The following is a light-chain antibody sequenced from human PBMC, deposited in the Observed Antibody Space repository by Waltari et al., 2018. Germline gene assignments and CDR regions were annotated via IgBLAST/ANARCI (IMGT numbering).Light chain of an antibody. J-gene: IGLJ3*02. CDR2: DVS. V-gene: IGLV2-14*01. CDR1: SSDVGLYNY. CDR3: NSYAGSNSWV. Sequence: QSALTQPASVSGSPGQSITISCTGTSSDVGLYNYVSWYQQHPGKAPKLMIYDVSERPSGVSNRFSGSKSGNTASLTISGLQAEDEAYDYCNSYAGSNSWVFGGGTKLTVL.